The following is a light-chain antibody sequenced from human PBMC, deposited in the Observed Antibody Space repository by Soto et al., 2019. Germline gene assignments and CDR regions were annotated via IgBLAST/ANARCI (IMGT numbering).Light chain of an antibody. CDR2: DAS. CDR1: QSVSSY. Sequence: EIVLTQSPATLSLSPGERATLSCRASQSVSSYLAWYQQKPGQAPRLLIYDASNRATGIPARFSGSGSGTDFTLTISSLEPEDFAVYYCQQRSNWPPRTFGQGIKVEMK. V-gene: IGKV3-11*01. J-gene: IGKJ1*01. CDR3: QQRSNWPPRT.